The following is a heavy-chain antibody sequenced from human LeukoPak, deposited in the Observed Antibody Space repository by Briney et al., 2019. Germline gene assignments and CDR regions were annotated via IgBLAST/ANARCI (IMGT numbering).Heavy chain of an antibody. V-gene: IGHV4-39*01. D-gene: IGHD6-19*01. CDR1: GDSISSSSYY. CDR3: ARHAFSGAYLDY. J-gene: IGHJ4*02. Sequence: PSETLSLTCTVSGDSISSSSYYWAWIRQSPGKGLEWIGSISYSGSTFYNPSLKSRVDIYVDKSKNQFSLKLSSVTAADTAVFYCARHAFSGAYLDYWGQGTLVTVSS. CDR2: ISYSGST.